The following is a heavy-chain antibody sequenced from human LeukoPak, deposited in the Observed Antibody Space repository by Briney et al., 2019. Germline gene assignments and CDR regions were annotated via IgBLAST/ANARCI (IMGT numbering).Heavy chain of an antibody. Sequence: GGSLRLSCAASGFTFSSYSMNWVRQAPGKGLEWVSSISGSSSYIYYADSVKGRFTISRDNAKNSLYLQMNSLRAEDTAVYYCARDRIAAGTSDYWGQGTLVTVSS. J-gene: IGHJ4*02. D-gene: IGHD6-13*01. CDR2: ISGSSSYI. CDR1: GFTFSSYS. V-gene: IGHV3-21*01. CDR3: ARDRIAAGTSDY.